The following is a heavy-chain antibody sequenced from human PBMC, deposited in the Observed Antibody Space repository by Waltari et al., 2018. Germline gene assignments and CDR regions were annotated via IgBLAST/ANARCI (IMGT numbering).Heavy chain of an antibody. Sequence: QVQLQESGPSLVKPSETLSLTCDVSGYAINSGFYWGWIRQPPGKGLEWIATIYHDGTTFYNPSLKSRVTVSMETSKNQFSLKVGAVTAADTAVYYCSRQGLGYCTSAACRRLESWGQGTLVTVSS. D-gene: IGHD2-2*03. CDR3: SRQGLGYCTSAACRRLES. CDR2: IYHDGTT. CDR1: GYAINSGFY. J-gene: IGHJ4*02. V-gene: IGHV4-38-2*01.